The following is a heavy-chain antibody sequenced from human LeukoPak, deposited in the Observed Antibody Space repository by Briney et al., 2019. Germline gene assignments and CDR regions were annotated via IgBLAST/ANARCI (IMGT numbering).Heavy chain of an antibody. CDR2: IYSGGST. J-gene: IGHJ4*02. CDR3: ARDSY. CDR1: GFTFDDYA. Sequence: GGSLRLSCAASGFTFDDYAMHWVRQAPGKGLEWVSVIYSGGSTYYADSVKGRFTISRHNSKNTLYLQMHSLRAEDTAVYYCARDSYWGQGTLVTVSS. V-gene: IGHV3-53*04.